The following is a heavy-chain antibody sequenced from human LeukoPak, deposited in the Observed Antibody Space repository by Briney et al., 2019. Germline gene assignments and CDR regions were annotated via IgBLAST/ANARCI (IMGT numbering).Heavy chain of an antibody. CDR1: GGSISSGSYY. CDR3: ARGRGRQWLLPSYYFDY. J-gene: IGHJ4*02. V-gene: IGHV4-61*02. CDR2: IYTSGST. D-gene: IGHD6-19*01. Sequence: SETLSLTCTVSGGSISSGSYYWSWIRQPAGKGLEWIGRIYTSGSTNYNPSLKSRVTMSVDTSKNQFSLKLSSVTAADTAVYYCARGRGRQWLLPSYYFDYWGQGTLVTVSS.